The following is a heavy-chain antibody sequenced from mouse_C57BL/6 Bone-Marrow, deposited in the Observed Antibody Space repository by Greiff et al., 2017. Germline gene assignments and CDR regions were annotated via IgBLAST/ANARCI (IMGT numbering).Heavy chain of an antibody. CDR2: FFPGSGST. Sequence: VQGVESGPELVRPGASVKLSCKASGYTFTSYWMQWVRQRPGQGLEWIGEFFPGSGSTYYNEKVKGKATVTVATSSSTAYMQLRSLASEDYAVYICETIYYDGCPDYWGQGTTLTVSS. D-gene: IGHD1-1*01. CDR1: GYTFTSYW. V-gene: IGHV1-56*01. CDR3: ETIYYDGCPDY. J-gene: IGHJ2*01.